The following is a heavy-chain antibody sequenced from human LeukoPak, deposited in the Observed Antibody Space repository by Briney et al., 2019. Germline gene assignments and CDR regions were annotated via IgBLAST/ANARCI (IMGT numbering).Heavy chain of an antibody. J-gene: IGHJ5*02. CDR1: GYTFTSYD. CDR3: ARGRLGYCSSTSCYAGWFDP. D-gene: IGHD2-2*01. Sequence: ASVKVSCKASGYTFTSYDINWVRQASGQGLEWMGWMNPNSGNTGYAQKFQGRVTMTRNTSISTAYIELSGLRSEDTAVYYCARGRLGYCSSTSCYAGWFDPWGQGTLVTVSS. V-gene: IGHV1-8*01. CDR2: MNPNSGNT.